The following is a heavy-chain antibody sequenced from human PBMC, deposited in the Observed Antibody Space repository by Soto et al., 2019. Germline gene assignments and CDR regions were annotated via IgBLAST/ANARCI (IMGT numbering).Heavy chain of an antibody. V-gene: IGHV3-23*01. Sequence: PGGSLRLSCAASGFTFSSYDMSWVRHAPGRGLEWVSGITSSGGIIYYADSVKGRFTISRDNSKNTLYLQMNSLGAEDTAVYFCAKLPGDSWGYFDYWGQGTLVTVSS. CDR1: GFTFSSYD. D-gene: IGHD2-21*02. CDR2: ITSSGGII. CDR3: AKLPGDSWGYFDY. J-gene: IGHJ4*02.